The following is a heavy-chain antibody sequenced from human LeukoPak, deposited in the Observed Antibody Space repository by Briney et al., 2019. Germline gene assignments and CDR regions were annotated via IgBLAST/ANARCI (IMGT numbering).Heavy chain of an antibody. CDR1: GFTFSSYG. Sequence: PGRSLRLSCAASGFTFSSYGMHWVRQAPGKGLEWVAVISYDGSNKYYADSVKGRFTISRDNSKNTLYLQMNSLRAEDTAVYYCAKGPGSYVEEYYFDYWGQGTLVTVSS. CDR3: AKGPGSYVEEYYFDY. V-gene: IGHV3-30*18. D-gene: IGHD1-26*01. J-gene: IGHJ4*02. CDR2: ISYDGSNK.